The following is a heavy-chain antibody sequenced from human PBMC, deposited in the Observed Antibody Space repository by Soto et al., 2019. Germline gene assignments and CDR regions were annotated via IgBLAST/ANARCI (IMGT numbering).Heavy chain of an antibody. CDR1: GLTVTSNY. CDR3: VKGEYYYDGGAYYPFDN. Sequence: GGSLRLSCAVSGLTVTSNYMSWVRQAPGKGLEWVAVIYSGSRTHYADSVKGRFTISRDNSKNTAYLQMSSLRPEDTAVYYCVKGEYYYDGGAYYPFDNGGQEKRVTVP. V-gene: IGHV3-53*05. J-gene: IGHJ4*02. CDR2: IYSGSRT. D-gene: IGHD3-22*01.